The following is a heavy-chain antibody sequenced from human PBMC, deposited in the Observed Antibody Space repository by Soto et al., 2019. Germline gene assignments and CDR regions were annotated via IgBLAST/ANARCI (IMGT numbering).Heavy chain of an antibody. Sequence: GASVKVSCKASGGTFSSHAISWVRQAPGRGLERMGGIIPIFGTTNYAQNFRARVTITADESTSTAYMELSSLTSEDTAVYYCGSVGYCSSTNCLFYYYHYGMDVWGQGTTVTVSS. CDR1: GGTFSSHA. CDR3: GSVGYCSSTNCLFYYYHYGMDV. D-gene: IGHD2-2*03. CDR2: IIPIFGTT. V-gene: IGHV1-69*13. J-gene: IGHJ6*02.